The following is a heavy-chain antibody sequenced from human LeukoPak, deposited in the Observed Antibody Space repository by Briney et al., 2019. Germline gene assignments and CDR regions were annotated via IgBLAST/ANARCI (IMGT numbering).Heavy chain of an antibody. CDR2: ISSDSSTM. Sequence: PGGSLRLSCAASGFTFSNYYMSWLRQAPGKGLEWVSYISSDSSTMYYADSVKGRFTISRDNAKNSLYLQMNSLRTEDTAVYYCANTEYQRLGTDYWGQGTLVTVSS. CDR1: GFTFSNYY. V-gene: IGHV3-11*04. J-gene: IGHJ4*02. CDR3: ANTEYQRLGTDY. D-gene: IGHD2-2*01.